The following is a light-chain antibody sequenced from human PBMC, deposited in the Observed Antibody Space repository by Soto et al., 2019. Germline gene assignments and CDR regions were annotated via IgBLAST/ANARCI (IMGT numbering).Light chain of an antibody. CDR3: QQYEAYPLT. CDR2: EAS. J-gene: IGKJ4*01. CDR1: ESISSW. Sequence: DIQMTQSPSTLSASVGDRVTITCRASESISSWLAWYQQKPGKAPKLLIYEASSLESGVPSWFSGSGSGTEFTLTISSLQPDDFATYSCQQYEAYPLTFGGGTKVEIK. V-gene: IGKV1-5*03.